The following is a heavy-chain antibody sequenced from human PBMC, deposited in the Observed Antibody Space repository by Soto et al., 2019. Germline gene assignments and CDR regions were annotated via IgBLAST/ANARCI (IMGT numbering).Heavy chain of an antibody. CDR2: ISSSSRFI. J-gene: IGHJ4*02. D-gene: IGHD2-2*01. Sequence: EVQLVESGGGLVKPGGSLRLSCAASGFTFSTYNMNWVRQAPGKGLEWVSSISSSSRFISYADSLKGRFTISRDNAQNSSYLQIDSPTAGATAAYFCTRGAASVVVPGAVETIAVARGNTSDHWGQEPVVTVSS. CDR1: GFTFSTYN. V-gene: IGHV3-21*01. CDR3: TRGAASVVVPGAVETIAVARGNTSDH.